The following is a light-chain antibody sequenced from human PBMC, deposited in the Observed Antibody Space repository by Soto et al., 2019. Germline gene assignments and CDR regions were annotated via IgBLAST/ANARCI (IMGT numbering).Light chain of an antibody. V-gene: IGKV3D-15*01. CDR2: GAY. Sequence: ETLFNQSPCTQRLCEGESATLCSRDSQSVRNSYLAWYQQKPGQAPRLLIYGAYTRATGIPARFSVTGSGTEFTLTISSLQSEDFAVYYCQQYNNWRRIFGSGTKVDIK. J-gene: IGKJ3*01. CDR3: QQYNNWRRI. CDR1: QSVRNSY.